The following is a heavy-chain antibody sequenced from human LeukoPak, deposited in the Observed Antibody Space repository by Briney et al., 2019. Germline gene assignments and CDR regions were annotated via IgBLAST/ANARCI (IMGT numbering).Heavy chain of an antibody. Sequence: GGTLRLSCVASRFTFSNYWMTWVRQAPGKGLERVANINKDGGEKYYMESVKGRFTISRDNAKNSLYLQMNSLRAEDMALYYCAKDMYSSGRLGYFDYWGQGTLVTVSS. CDR3: AKDMYSSGRLGYFDY. CDR2: INKDGGEK. D-gene: IGHD6-19*01. V-gene: IGHV3-7*03. J-gene: IGHJ4*02. CDR1: RFTFSNYW.